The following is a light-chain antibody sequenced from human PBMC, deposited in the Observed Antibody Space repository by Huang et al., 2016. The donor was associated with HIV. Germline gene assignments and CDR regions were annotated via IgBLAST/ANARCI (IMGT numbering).Light chain of an antibody. CDR3: AQATQFPLS. Sequence: EIALTQIPLSSPVALGQPASISCRSNQSLVHNAGNTYLRGLQQRPGQPPRLLIYKISNRFSGVPDRVTGSGAGTDFTLQISRVEAEDVGIYYCAQATQFPLSFGPGTRVDLK. V-gene: IGKV2-24*01. J-gene: IGKJ3*01. CDR2: KIS. CDR1: QSLVHNAGNTY.